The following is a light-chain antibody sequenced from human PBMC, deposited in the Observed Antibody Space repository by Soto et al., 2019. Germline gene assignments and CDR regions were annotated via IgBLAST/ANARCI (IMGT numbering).Light chain of an antibody. Sequence: ETVLTQSPGTLPLSPGEGATLSCRASQALPSTYIAWYQQKPAQAPRLLIYDASTRAGGIPDRFSGSGSGTDFPLAISRLEPDDFAVYYCHQYGTSPLTFGGGTRVEIK. V-gene: IGKV3-20*01. CDR1: QALPSTY. CDR3: HQYGTSPLT. CDR2: DAS. J-gene: IGKJ4*01.